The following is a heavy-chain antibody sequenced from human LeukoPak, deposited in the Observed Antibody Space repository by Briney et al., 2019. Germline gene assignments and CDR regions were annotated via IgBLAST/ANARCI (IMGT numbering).Heavy chain of an antibody. D-gene: IGHD2-15*01. CDR3: ARHLRYCSGGSCYDSGAFDI. Sequence: SEPLSLTCAVCGGSFSGYYWSGIRQPPGKGLEWIGEINHSGSTNYSPSFKSRVTISVDTSKNKFSLKLSSVTAADTAVYYCARHLRYCSGGSCYDSGAFDIWGQGTMVTVSS. J-gene: IGHJ3*02. CDR1: GGSFSGYY. V-gene: IGHV4-34*01. CDR2: INHSGST.